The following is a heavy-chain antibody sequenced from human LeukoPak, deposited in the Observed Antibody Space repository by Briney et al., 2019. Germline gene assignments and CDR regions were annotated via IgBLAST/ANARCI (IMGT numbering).Heavy chain of an antibody. V-gene: IGHV4-34*01. D-gene: IGHD2-2*01. Sequence: KPSETLSLTCAVYGGSFSGYYWSWIRQPPGKGLEWIGEINHSGSTNYNPSLKSRVTISVDTSKNQFSLKLSSVTAADTAVYYCARVNGGYCSSTSCFYFDYGGQGTLVTVS. CDR2: INHSGST. CDR3: ARVNGGYCSSTSCFYFDY. CDR1: GGSFSGYY. J-gene: IGHJ4*02.